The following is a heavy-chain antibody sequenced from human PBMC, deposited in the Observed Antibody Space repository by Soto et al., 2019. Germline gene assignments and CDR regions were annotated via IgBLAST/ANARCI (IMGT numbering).Heavy chain of an antibody. Sequence: SETLSLTCTVSGGSISSGGYYWSWIRQHPGKGLEWIGYIYYSGSTYYNPSLKSRVTISVDASKNQFSLKLSSVTAADTAVYYCARVRLMVYDYWGQGTLVTVPQ. CDR1: GGSISSGGYY. CDR3: ARVRLMVYDY. D-gene: IGHD2-8*01. V-gene: IGHV4-31*03. J-gene: IGHJ4*02. CDR2: IYYSGST.